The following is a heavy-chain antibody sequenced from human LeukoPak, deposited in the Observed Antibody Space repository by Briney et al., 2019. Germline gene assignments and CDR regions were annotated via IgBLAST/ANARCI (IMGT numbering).Heavy chain of an antibody. CDR3: ARVQRLREPYDWFDP. J-gene: IGHJ5*02. CDR2: INPSGGST. D-gene: IGHD1-14*01. V-gene: IGHV1-46*01. CDR1: GYTFTSYY. Sequence: ASVKVSCKASGYTFTSYYMHWVRQAPGQGLEWMGIINPSGGSTSYAQKFQGRVTMTRDTSTSTVYMELSSLRSEDTAEYYCARVQRLREPYDWFDPWGQGTLVTVSS.